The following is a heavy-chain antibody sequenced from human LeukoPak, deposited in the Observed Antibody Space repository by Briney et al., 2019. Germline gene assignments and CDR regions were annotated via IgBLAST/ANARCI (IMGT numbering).Heavy chain of an antibody. Sequence: PGGSLRLSCAASGFTFSSYWMSWVRQAPGKGLEWVANIKQDGSEKYYVDSVKGRFTISRDNAKNSLYLQMNSLRAEDTAAYYCARDPKYSGSLFDYWGQGTLVTVSS. D-gene: IGHD1-26*01. V-gene: IGHV3-7*01. CDR3: ARDPKYSGSLFDY. CDR2: IKQDGSEK. J-gene: IGHJ4*02. CDR1: GFTFSSYW.